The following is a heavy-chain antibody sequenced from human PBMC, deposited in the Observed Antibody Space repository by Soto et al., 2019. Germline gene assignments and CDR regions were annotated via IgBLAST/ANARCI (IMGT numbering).Heavy chain of an antibody. CDR3: AKDLYRVVRSAFDI. Sequence: SLRLSCAASGFTFSSYAMSWVRQAPGKGLEWVSAISGSGGSTYYADSVKGRFTISRDNSKNTLYLQKNSLRAEGTAVYYCAKDLYRVVRSAFDIWGQGTMVTVSS. CDR1: GFTFSSYA. D-gene: IGHD2-15*01. J-gene: IGHJ3*02. CDR2: ISGSGGST. V-gene: IGHV3-23*01.